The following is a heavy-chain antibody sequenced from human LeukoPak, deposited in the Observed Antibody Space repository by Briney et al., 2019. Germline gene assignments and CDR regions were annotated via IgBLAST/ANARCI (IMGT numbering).Heavy chain of an antibody. V-gene: IGHV4-59*01. CDR1: GGSISSYY. Sequence: PSETLSLTCTVSGGSISSYYWSWIRQPPGKGLEWIGYIYYSGSTNYNPSLKSRVTISVDTSKNQFSLKLSSVTAADTAVYYCARDGRFGELGWFYPWGQGTLVTVSS. CDR2: IYYSGST. D-gene: IGHD3-10*01. CDR3: ARDGRFGELGWFYP. J-gene: IGHJ5*02.